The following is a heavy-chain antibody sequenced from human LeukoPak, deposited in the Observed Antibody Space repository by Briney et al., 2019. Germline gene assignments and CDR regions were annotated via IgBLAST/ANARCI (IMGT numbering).Heavy chain of an antibody. CDR2: IYPGDSDT. CDR1: GYSFTSYW. CDR3: ARLLKLRFLEWFRARHYYYYMDV. D-gene: IGHD3-3*01. V-gene: IGHV5-51*01. J-gene: IGHJ6*03. Sequence: GESLKISCKGSGYSFTSYWIGWVRQMPGKGLECMGIIYPGDSDTRYSPSFQGQVTISADKSISTAYLQWSSLKASDTAMYYCARLLKLRFLEWFRARHYYYYMDVWGKGTTVTVSS.